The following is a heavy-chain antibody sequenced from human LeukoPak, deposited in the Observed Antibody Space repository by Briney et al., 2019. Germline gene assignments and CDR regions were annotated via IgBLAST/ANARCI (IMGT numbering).Heavy chain of an antibody. Sequence: ASVKVSCKASGYTFTSYYIHWVRQIPGQGLEWMGIINANSGSTTNAQRFQGRVTMTRDTSTSTVYMELSSLRSEDTAVYYCARDDGGGTYYFDYWGQGTLVTVSS. J-gene: IGHJ4*02. CDR3: ARDDGGGTYYFDY. CDR1: GYTFTSYY. D-gene: IGHD1/OR15-1a*01. V-gene: IGHV1-46*01. CDR2: INANSGST.